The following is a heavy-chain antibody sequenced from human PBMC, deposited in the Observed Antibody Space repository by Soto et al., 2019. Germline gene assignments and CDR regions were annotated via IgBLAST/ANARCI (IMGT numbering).Heavy chain of an antibody. CDR3: TRLSAGQAARPYSFDF. CDR2: ISSTSSFI. CDR1: GFIFGRYT. V-gene: IGHV3-21*06. J-gene: IGHJ4*02. Sequence: EVQLVESGGGLVEPGGFLTLSCTAPGFIFGRYTMNWVRQVPGKGLEWVATISSTSSFIYYADSVRGRFTVSRDNAENSLFLDMTSLTAEDTAVYYCTRLSAGQAARPYSFDFWGQGTRVDVSS. D-gene: IGHD6-6*01.